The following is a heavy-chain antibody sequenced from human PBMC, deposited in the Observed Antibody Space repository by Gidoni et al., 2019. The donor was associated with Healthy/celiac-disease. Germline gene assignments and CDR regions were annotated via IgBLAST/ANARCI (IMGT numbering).Heavy chain of an antibody. CDR1: GFTFSSYS. J-gene: IGHJ3*02. Sequence: EVQLVESGGGLVQPGGSLRLSCAASGFTFSSYSMNWVRQAPGKGLECVSYISSSSSTIYYADSVKCRFTISRDNAKNSLYLQMNSLRDEDTAVYYCARDSTLWFGELEDAFDIWGQGTMVTVSS. CDR2: ISSSSSTI. CDR3: ARDSTLWFGELEDAFDI. D-gene: IGHD3-10*01. V-gene: IGHV3-48*02.